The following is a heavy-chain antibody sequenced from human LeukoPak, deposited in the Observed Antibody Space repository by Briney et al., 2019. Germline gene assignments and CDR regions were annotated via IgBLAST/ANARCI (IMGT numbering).Heavy chain of an antibody. J-gene: IGHJ4*02. V-gene: IGHV3-23*01. Sequence: GGSLRLSCAASGFTFSSYAMSWVRQAPGKGLEWVSAISGSGGSTYYADSVKGRFTISRDNSKNTLYLQMNSLRAEDTAVYYCAKEGKYYDFWSGYTYYFDYWGQGTLVTVSS. D-gene: IGHD3-3*01. CDR2: ISGSGGST. CDR1: GFTFSSYA. CDR3: AKEGKYYDFWSGYTYYFDY.